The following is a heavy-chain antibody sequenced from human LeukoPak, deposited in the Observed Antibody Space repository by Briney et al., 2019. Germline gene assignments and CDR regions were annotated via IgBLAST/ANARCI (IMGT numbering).Heavy chain of an antibody. V-gene: IGHV1-2*02. D-gene: IGHD2-2*01. J-gene: IGHJ5*02. CDR2: INPNSGGT. CDR1: GYTFTGYY. Sequence: GASVKVSCKASGYTFTGYYMHWVRQAPGQGLEWMGWINPNSGGTNYAQKFQGRVTMTRDTSISTAYMELSRLRSDDTAVYYCARAEDIVVVQENWFDPWGQGTLVTVSS. CDR3: ARAEDIVVVQENWFDP.